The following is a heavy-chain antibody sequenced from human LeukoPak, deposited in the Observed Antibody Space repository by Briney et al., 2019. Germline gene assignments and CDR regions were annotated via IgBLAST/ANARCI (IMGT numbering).Heavy chain of an antibody. V-gene: IGHV3-30*04. CDR1: GFTFSSYA. CDR2: ISYDGSNK. J-gene: IGHJ4*02. CDR3: ARDTRLDY. Sequence: GGSLRLSCAASGFTFSSYAMHWVRQAPGKGLEWVAVISYDGSNKYYADSVKGRFTISRDNSKNTLYLQMNSLRAEDTAVYYCARDTRLDYWGQGTLVTVSS. D-gene: IGHD2-15*01.